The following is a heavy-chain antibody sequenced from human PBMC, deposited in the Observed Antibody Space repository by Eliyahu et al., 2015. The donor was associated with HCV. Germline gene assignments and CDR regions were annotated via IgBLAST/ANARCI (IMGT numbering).Heavy chain of an antibody. Sequence: QVQLVQSGAEVKKPGASVKVSCKASGYTFTXYGISWVRQAPGQGLEWMGWISAYSGNRNYAQKFQGRVTMTTDTSTSTAYMELRSLRSDDTALYYCARDPSAYSTGWEIWFDPWGQGTLVTVSS. D-gene: IGHD2-21*01. J-gene: IGHJ5*02. CDR2: ISAYSGNR. CDR3: ARDPSAYSTGWEIWFDP. V-gene: IGHV1-18*04. CDR1: GYTFTXYG.